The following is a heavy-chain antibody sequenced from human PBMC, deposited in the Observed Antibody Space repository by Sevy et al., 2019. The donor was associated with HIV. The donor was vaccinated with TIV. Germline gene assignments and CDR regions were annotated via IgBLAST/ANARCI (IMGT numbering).Heavy chain of an antibody. CDR3: ARDQTIFGVVIGYYYYYGMDV. V-gene: IGHV4-4*02. D-gene: IGHD3-3*01. Sequence: SETLSLTCAVSGGSISSSNWWSWVRQPPGKGLEWIGEIYHSGSTNYNPSLKSRVTISVDKSKNQFSLKLSSVTAADTAVYYCARDQTIFGVVIGYYYYYGMDVWGQWTTVTVSS. CDR1: GGSISSSNW. CDR2: IYHSGST. J-gene: IGHJ6*02.